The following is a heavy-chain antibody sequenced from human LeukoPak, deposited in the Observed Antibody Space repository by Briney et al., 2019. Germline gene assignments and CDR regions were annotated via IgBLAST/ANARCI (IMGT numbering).Heavy chain of an antibody. Sequence: ASVKVSCKASGYTFTSYGISWVRQAPGQGLEWMGWISAYNGNTNYAQKLQGRVTMTTDTSTSTAYMELRSLRSDDTAVYYCAREKAVVAATYFDCWGQGTLVTVSS. J-gene: IGHJ4*02. CDR1: GYTFTSYG. D-gene: IGHD2-15*01. CDR2: ISAYNGNT. V-gene: IGHV1-18*01. CDR3: AREKAVVAATYFDC.